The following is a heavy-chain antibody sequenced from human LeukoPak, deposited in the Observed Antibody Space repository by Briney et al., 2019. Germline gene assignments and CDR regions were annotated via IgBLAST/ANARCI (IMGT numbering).Heavy chain of an antibody. Sequence: ASVKVSCKASGYTFTAYYMHWVRQAPGQGLEWMGWINPNSGGTNYAQKFQGRVTMTRDTSSGTAYMELSRLRSDDTAVYYCARDHSYYDSGSYSNVDYCGQGTLVTVSS. CDR3: ARDHSYYDSGSYSNVDY. D-gene: IGHD3-10*01. CDR2: INPNSGGT. V-gene: IGHV1-2*02. CDR1: GYTFTAYY. J-gene: IGHJ4*02.